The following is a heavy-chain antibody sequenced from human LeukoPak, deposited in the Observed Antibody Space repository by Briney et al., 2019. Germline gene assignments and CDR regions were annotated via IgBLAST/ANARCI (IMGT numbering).Heavy chain of an antibody. CDR1: GYTLTELS. D-gene: IGHD3-10*01. J-gene: IGHJ4*02. Sequence: ASVKVSCKVSGYTLTELSMHWVRQAPGKGLEWMGGFDPEDGETIYAQKFQGRVTMTEDTSTDTAFMELSSLRSEDTAVYYCATDGGNYYGSGSYYNPLVWGQGTLVTVSS. V-gene: IGHV1-24*01. CDR3: ATDGGNYYGSGSYYNPLV. CDR2: FDPEDGET.